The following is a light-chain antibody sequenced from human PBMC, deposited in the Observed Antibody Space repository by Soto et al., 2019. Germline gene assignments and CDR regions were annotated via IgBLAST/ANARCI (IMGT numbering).Light chain of an antibody. CDR3: QQYNNWPIT. Sequence: EIVLTQSPATLSLSPGERATLSCRASQSVSTYLAWYQQKPGQAPRLLIYGASTRATGIPVRFSGSGSGTEFTLTISSLQSEDFAVYYCQQYNNWPITFGQGTRLEI. V-gene: IGKV3-15*01. J-gene: IGKJ5*01. CDR2: GAS. CDR1: QSVSTY.